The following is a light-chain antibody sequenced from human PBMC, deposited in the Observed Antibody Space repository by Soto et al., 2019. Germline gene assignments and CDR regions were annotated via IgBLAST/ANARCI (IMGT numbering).Light chain of an antibody. J-gene: IGKJ1*01. CDR1: QSISNY. CDR3: QQSFSPLWT. Sequence: DIQMTQSPSSLSASVGDRFTITCRASQSISNYLNWYQQKPGKAPKLLIYAASSMQSGVPSRFSGSGSETDFTLTISSLQPDDSATYYCQQSFSPLWTFGQGTKV. V-gene: IGKV1-39*01. CDR2: AAS.